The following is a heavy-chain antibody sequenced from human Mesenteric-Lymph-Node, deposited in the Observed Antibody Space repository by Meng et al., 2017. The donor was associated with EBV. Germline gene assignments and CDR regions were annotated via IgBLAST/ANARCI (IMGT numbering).Heavy chain of an antibody. CDR2: VDHSGGT. D-gene: IGHD2-2*01. Sequence: QLQESGPGLGTPSATLSLLCAVHGVSLSGYYWSWIRQSPGKGLEWIGDVDHSGGTNYNPSLKSRVTISIDTSQNQFSLKMTSVDDVDTAVYYCARGYCTTTTCYALVVDPWGEGTLGTVSS. CDR1: GVSLSGYY. J-gene: IGHJ5*02. V-gene: IGHV4-34*01. CDR3: ARGYCTTTTCYALVVDP.